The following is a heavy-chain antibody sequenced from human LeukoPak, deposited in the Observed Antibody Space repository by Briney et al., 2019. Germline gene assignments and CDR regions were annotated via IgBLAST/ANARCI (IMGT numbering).Heavy chain of an antibody. CDR3: AKFLPTHIVVANYYFDY. CDR2: ISGSGGST. CDR1: GFTFSSYA. V-gene: IGHV3-23*01. J-gene: IGHJ4*02. D-gene: IGHD2-21*01. Sequence: GGSLGLSCAASGFTFSSYAMSWARQAPGKGLEWVSAISGSGGSTYYADSVKGRFTISRDNSKNTLYLQMNSLRAEDTAVYYCAKFLPTHIVVANYYFDYWGQGTLVTVSS.